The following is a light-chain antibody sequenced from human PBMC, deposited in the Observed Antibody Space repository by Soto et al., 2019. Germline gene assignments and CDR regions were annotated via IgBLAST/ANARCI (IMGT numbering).Light chain of an antibody. V-gene: IGLV1-40*01. Sequence: QSVLTQPPSLSGAPGLRVTISCTGSSSNIGAADDVHWYQQLPGTAPKLLLYGNNNRPSGVPDRFSGSKSGISASLAITGLQAEDEAEYYCQSYDSSLSGWVFGGGTQLTVL. CDR1: SSNIGAADD. CDR2: GNN. J-gene: IGLJ3*02. CDR3: QSYDSSLSGWV.